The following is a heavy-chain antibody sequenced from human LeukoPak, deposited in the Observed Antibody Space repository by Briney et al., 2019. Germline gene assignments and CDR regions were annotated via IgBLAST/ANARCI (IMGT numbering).Heavy chain of an antibody. CDR1: GFSMRVYR. Sequence: GGSLSLSCVASGFSMRVYRLSWLRQGPGQGLEGVGNVKQDGSESNYVDSQKGRFTISRDNAKKSLYLHMNSLSAEDTAGYYCARDWGAYYHFFDYWGQGTLVTVSS. J-gene: IGHJ4*02. V-gene: IGHV3-7*01. CDR2: VKQDGSES. D-gene: IGHD3-22*01. CDR3: ARDWGAYYHFFDY.